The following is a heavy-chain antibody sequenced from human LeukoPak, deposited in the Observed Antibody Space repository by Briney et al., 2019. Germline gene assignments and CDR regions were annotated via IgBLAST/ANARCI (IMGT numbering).Heavy chain of an antibody. CDR1: GFTFSSYG. J-gene: IGHJ6*02. Sequence: PGGSLRLSCAASGFTFSSYGMHWVRQAPGKGLEWVAVISYDGSSKYYADSVKGRFTISRDNSKNTLYLQVNSLRAEDTAVYYCAKADSYGYRGYYYGMDVWGQGTTVTVSS. CDR3: AKADSYGYRGYYYGMDV. V-gene: IGHV3-30*18. CDR2: ISYDGSSK. D-gene: IGHD5-18*01.